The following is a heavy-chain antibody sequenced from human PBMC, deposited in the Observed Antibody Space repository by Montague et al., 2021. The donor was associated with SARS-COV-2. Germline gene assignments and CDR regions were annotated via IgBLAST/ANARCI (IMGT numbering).Heavy chain of an antibody. CDR3: ARSAMIRGVFNSWFDP. V-gene: IGHV4-39*01. CDR1: GDSVSNDRYY. CDR2: IYFLGNT. D-gene: IGHD3-10*01. Sequence: SETLSLTCTVSGDSVSNDRYYWGWIRQSPGKGLEWIGTIYFLGNTYYSPSLKSRVTMSVDTSKNQLSLRLTSVTASDTAIYYCARSAMIRGVFNSWFDPWGQGTLVTVSS. J-gene: IGHJ5*02.